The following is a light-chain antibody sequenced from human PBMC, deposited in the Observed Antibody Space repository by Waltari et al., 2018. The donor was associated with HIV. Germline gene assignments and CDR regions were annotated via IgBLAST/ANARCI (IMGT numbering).Light chain of an antibody. J-gene: IGKJ3*01. Sequence: EIVMTQSPATLSVSPGERATLSCRASQSVSSNLAWYQQKPGQAPRLLIYGASTRATGIPARFSGSGSATEFTLTISSLQSEDFAVYYCQHYNNWPPVFGPGTKVDIK. V-gene: IGKV3-15*01. CDR3: QHYNNWPPV. CDR1: QSVSSN. CDR2: GAS.